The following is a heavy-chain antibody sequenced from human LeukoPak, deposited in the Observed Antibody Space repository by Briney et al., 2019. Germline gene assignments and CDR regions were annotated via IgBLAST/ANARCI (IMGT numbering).Heavy chain of an antibody. Sequence: PGGSLRLSCAASGFTFSSYAMSWVRQAPGKGLEWVSAISGSGGSTYYADSVKGRFTISRDNSKNTLYLQMNSLRAEDTAVYYCASDRLAGVGVRFLEWLFGYWGQGTLVTVSS. CDR3: ASDRLAGVGVRFLEWLFGY. V-gene: IGHV3-23*01. CDR2: ISGSGGST. CDR1: GFTFSSYA. D-gene: IGHD3-3*01. J-gene: IGHJ4*02.